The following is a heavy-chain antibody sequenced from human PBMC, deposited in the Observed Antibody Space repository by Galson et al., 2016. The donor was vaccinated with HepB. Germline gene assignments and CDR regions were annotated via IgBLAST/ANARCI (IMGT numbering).Heavy chain of an antibody. D-gene: IGHD3-22*01. V-gene: IGHV1-18*04. CDR2: INVHNAFT. CDR3: GRDLLEKYWTPRVVVPFDS. CDR1: GYTFNNYG. Sequence: SVKVSCKASGYTFNNYGITWVRQAPGQGLEWMAWINVHNAFTVYAHNLQGRVTLTTDTSPSTAYMELRSLRTEDTATYYCGRDLLEKYWTPRVVVPFDSWGQGTLVTGSS. J-gene: IGHJ4*02.